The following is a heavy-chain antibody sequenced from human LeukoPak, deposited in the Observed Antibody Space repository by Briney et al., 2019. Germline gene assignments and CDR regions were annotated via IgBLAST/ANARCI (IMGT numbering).Heavy chain of an antibody. CDR2: IRGSGVTT. CDR1: GFTFRGYG. V-gene: IGHV3-23*01. D-gene: IGHD4-11*01. CDR3: AKDAAANVDYPYYFDY. Sequence: GGSLRLSCAASGFTFRGYGMSWVRQAPGKGLEWVSAIRGSGVTTYYADSVKGRFTISRDNSRTTLYLLMNSLRAEDTAVYYCAKDAAANVDYPYYFDYWGQGTLVTVSS. J-gene: IGHJ4*02.